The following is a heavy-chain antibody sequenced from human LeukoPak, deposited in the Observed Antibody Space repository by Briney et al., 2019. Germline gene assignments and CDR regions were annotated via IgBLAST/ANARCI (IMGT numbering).Heavy chain of an antibody. V-gene: IGHV3-9*01. CDR1: GFKFDDYA. CDR2: ISWNSGTI. Sequence: GGSLRLSCVASGFKFDDYAMYWVRQAPGKGLEWVSGISWNSGTIGYADSVKGRFTLSRDNAKNSLYLQMNSLRVEDTALYYCAKDIKGYSTDWPLRGHYFYAMDVWGQGTTVTVSS. D-gene: IGHD6-19*01. CDR3: AKDIKGYSTDWPLRGHYFYAMDV. J-gene: IGHJ6*02.